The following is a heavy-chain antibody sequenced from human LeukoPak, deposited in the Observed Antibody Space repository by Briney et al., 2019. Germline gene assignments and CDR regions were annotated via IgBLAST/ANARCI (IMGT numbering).Heavy chain of an antibody. CDR2: VSYDGSNQ. CDR1: GFTFSLYT. V-gene: IGHV3-30*04. J-gene: IGHJ3*02. CDR3: ARALGAFDI. Sequence: GRSLRLSCAASGFTFSLYTMHWVRQAPGKGLEWVAVVSYDGSNQYYADSVKGRLTISKDNSKNTLYLQFNSLRTDDTAVYYCARALGAFDIWGQGTMVTVSS.